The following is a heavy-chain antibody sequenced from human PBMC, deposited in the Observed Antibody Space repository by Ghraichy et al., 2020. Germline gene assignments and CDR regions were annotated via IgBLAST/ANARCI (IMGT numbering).Heavy chain of an antibody. CDR3: ATLGILSYANDY. D-gene: IGHD3-3*01. V-gene: IGHV4-39*01. J-gene: IGHJ4*02. CDR2: IYYSGST. CDR1: GGSISSSSYY. Sequence: SETLSLTCTVSGGSISSSSYYWGWIRQPPGKGLEWIGSIYYSGSTYYNPSLKSRVTISVDTSKNQFSLKLSSVTAADTAVYYCATLGILSYANDYWGQGTLVTVSS.